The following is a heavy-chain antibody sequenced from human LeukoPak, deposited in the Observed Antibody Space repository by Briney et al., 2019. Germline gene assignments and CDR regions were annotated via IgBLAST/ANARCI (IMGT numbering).Heavy chain of an antibody. Sequence: GGSLRLSCAASGFTVSSNYMSWVRQAPGKGLEWVSVIYSGGSTYYADSVKGRFTISRDNSKNTLYLQMNSLRAEDTAVYYCARAMYSSSRTFDYWGQGILVTVSS. J-gene: IGHJ4*02. V-gene: IGHV3-66*02. D-gene: IGHD6-13*01. CDR3: ARAMYSSSRTFDY. CDR1: GFTVSSNY. CDR2: IYSGGST.